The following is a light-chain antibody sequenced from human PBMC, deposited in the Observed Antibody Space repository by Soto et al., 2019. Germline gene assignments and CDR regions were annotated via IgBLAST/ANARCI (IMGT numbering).Light chain of an antibody. V-gene: IGKV3D-20*01. CDR1: QSLSSSS. CDR3: QHDDSPPTYT. CDR2: AAS. Sequence: EIVLTQSPVTLSLSPGERATLSCGASQSLSSSSLAWYQHKPGLAPRLLVYAASISATVIPDRFSGSGSGKYFILTISRLDAEVLVVYYYQHDDSPPTYTFGQGTKLEIK. J-gene: IGKJ2*01.